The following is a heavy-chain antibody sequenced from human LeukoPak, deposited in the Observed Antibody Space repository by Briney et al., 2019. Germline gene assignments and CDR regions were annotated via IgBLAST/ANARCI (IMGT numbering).Heavy chain of an antibody. CDR2: ISSSSSYI. D-gene: IGHD3-10*01. Sequence: PGGSLRLSCAASGFTFSSYSMNWVRQAPGKGLEWVSSISSSSSYIYYADSVKGRFTISRDNAKNSLYLQMNSLRAEDTAVYYCASLGGSGTRTFDYWGQGTLVTVSS. CDR1: GFTFSSYS. J-gene: IGHJ4*02. V-gene: IGHV3-21*01. CDR3: ASLGGSGTRTFDY.